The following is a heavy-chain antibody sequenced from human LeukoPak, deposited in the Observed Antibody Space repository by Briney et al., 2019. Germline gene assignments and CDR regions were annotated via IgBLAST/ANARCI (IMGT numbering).Heavy chain of an antibody. CDR2: ISGSGGST. Sequence: GGSLRLYCAASGFTFSSYAMSWVRQAPGKGLEWVSAISGSGGSTYYADSVKGRFTISRDNSKNTLYLQMNSLRAEDTAVYYCAKIKLSFWQNFDYWGQGTLVTVSS. J-gene: IGHJ4*02. V-gene: IGHV3-23*01. CDR1: GFTFSSYA. D-gene: IGHD2/OR15-2a*01. CDR3: AKIKLSFWQNFDY.